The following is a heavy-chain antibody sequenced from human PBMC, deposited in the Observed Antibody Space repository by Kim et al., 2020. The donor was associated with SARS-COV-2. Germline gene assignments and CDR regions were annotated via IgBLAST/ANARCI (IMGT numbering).Heavy chain of an antibody. J-gene: IGHJ6*02. CDR3: ARDRQWLDGYYGMDV. CDR1: GFTFSSYW. CDR2: INSDGSST. D-gene: IGHD6-19*01. V-gene: IGHV3-74*01. Sequence: GGSLRLSCAASGFTFSSYWMHWVRQAPGKGLVWVSRINSDGSSTSYADSVKGRFTISRDNAKNTLYLQMNSLRAEDTAVYYCARDRQWLDGYYGMDVWGQGTTVTVSS.